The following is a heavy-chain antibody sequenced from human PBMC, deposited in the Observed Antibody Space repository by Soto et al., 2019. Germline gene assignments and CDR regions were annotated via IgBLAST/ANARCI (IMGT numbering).Heavy chain of an antibody. D-gene: IGHD3-10*01. Sequence: QVHLVQSGAEVKKPGASVQVSCKASGYSFTNYAIHWVRQAPGQKLEWMGWINADNGNTKNSQRLQGRVTITRDTSASTAYMELTRLRSEDTAVYYFAREESSNVGAFDIWGQGTMVTVSS. J-gene: IGHJ3*02. CDR3: AREESSNVGAFDI. CDR2: INADNGNT. CDR1: GYSFTNYA. V-gene: IGHV1-3*01.